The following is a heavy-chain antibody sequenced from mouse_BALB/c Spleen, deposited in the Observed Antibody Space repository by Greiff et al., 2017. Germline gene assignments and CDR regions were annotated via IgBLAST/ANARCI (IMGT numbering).Heavy chain of an antibody. CDR3: TRFYYGSSYAMDY. CDR1: GYTFTSYW. D-gene: IGHD1-1*01. J-gene: IGHJ4*01. Sequence: QVQLQQPGAELVGPGASVKLSCKASGYTFTSYWINWVKQRPGQGLEWIGNIYPSDSYTNYNQKFKDKATLTVDKSSSTAYMQLSSPTSEDSAVYYCTRFYYGSSYAMDYWGQGTSVTVSS. V-gene: IGHV1-69*02. CDR2: IYPSDSYT.